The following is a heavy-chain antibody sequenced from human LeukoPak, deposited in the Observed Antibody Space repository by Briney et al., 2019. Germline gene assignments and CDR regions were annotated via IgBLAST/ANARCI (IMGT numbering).Heavy chain of an antibody. CDR3: ARDAHLRGVVPAAIGY. V-gene: IGHV1-18*04. CDR2: ISAYNGNT. J-gene: IGHJ4*02. Sequence: ASVKVSCKASGYTFTSYGISWVRQAPGQGLEWMGWISAYNGNTNYAQKLQGRVTMTTDTSTSTAYMELRSLRSDDTAVYYCARDAHLRGVVPAAIGYWGQGTLVTVSS. CDR1: GYTFTSYG. D-gene: IGHD2-2*02.